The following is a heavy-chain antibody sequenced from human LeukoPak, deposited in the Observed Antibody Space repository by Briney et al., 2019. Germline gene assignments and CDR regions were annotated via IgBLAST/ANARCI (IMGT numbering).Heavy chain of an antibody. D-gene: IGHD4-17*01. J-gene: IGHJ5*02. CDR2: ISSSSSTI. Sequence: GGSLRLSCAASGFTFSSYSMNWVRQAPGKGLEWVSYISSSSSTIYYADSVKGRFTISRDNAKNSLYLQMNSLRAEDTAVYYCAITTVFNWFDPWGQGTLVTVSS. CDR3: AITTVFNWFDP. V-gene: IGHV3-48*01. CDR1: GFTFSSYS.